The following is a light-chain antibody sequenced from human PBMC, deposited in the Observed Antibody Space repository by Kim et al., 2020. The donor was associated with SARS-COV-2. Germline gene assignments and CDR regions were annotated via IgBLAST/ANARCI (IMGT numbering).Light chain of an antibody. CDR2: EVS. CDR3: CSYAGSSTVV. V-gene: IGLV2-23*02. J-gene: IGLJ2*01. CDR1: SSDVGSYNL. Sequence: GQSITSACTGTSSDVGSYNLVSWYQQHPGKAPKLMIYEVSMRPSGVSNRFSGSKSGNTASLTISGLQAEDEADYYCCSYAGSSTVVFGGGTQLTVL.